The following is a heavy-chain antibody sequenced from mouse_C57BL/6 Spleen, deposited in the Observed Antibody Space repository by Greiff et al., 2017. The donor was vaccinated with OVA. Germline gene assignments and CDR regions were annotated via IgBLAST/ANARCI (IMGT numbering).Heavy chain of an antibody. CDR2: IDPSDSYT. CDR1: GYTFTSYW. D-gene: IGHD1-1*01. Sequence: QVQLQQPGAELVMPGASVKLSCKASGYTFTSYWMHWVKQRPGQGLEWIGEIDPSDSYTNYNQKFKGKSTLTVDKSSSTAYMQLSSLTSEDSAVYYCARFTTVVAPYYVDYWGQGTTLTVSS. J-gene: IGHJ2*01. V-gene: IGHV1-69*01. CDR3: ARFTTVVAPYYVDY.